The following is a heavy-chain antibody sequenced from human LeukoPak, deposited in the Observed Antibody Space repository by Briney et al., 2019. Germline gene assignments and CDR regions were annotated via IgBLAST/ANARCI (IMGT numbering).Heavy chain of an antibody. J-gene: IGHJ4*02. CDR3: AKEWIAAAGNYFDY. CDR1: GFTFSSNT. D-gene: IGHD6-13*01. V-gene: IGHV3-23*01. CDR2: ISGSGSST. Sequence: GGSLRLSCAASGFTFSSNTMSWVRQAPGRGLEWASVISGSGSSTYYADSVKGRFSISRDNSKNTLYLQMNSLRAEDTAVYYCAKEWIAAAGNYFDYWGQGTLVTVSS.